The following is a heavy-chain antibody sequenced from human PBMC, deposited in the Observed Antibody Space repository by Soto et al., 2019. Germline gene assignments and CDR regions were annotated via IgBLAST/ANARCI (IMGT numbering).Heavy chain of an antibody. J-gene: IGHJ4*02. Sequence: GGSLRLSCAASGFTFSSYAMSWVRQAPGKGLEWVSAISGSGGSTYYADSVKGRFTISRDNAKNSLYLQMNSLRAEDTAVYYCARSPTLAYFDYWGQGTLVTVSS. V-gene: IGHV3-23*01. CDR1: GFTFSSYA. CDR2: ISGSGGST. D-gene: IGHD1-26*01. CDR3: ARSPTLAYFDY.